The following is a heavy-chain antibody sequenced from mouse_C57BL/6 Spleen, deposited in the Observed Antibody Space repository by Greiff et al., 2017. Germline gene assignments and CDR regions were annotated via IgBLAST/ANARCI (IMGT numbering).Heavy chain of an antibody. CDR3: AREDYYGSSYNLDY. Sequence: QVQLQQPGTELVKPGASVKLSCKASGYTFTSYWMHWVKQRPGQGLEWIGNINPSNGGTNYNEKFKSKDTLTVDKSSSTAYMQLSSLTSEDSAVDYGAREDYYGSSYNLDYWGQGTTLTVSS. V-gene: IGHV1-53*01. D-gene: IGHD1-1*01. CDR1: GYTFTSYW. J-gene: IGHJ2*01. CDR2: INPSNGGT.